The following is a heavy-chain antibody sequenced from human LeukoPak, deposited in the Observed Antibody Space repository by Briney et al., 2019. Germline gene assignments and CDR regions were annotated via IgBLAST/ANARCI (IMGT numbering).Heavy chain of an antibody. CDR3: ARGTYYYDSSGYYFDY. J-gene: IGHJ4*02. Sequence: SETLSLTCAVSGGSISSGGYSWSWIRQPPGKGLEWIGYIYHSGSTYYNPSLKSRVTISVDRSKNQFSLKLSSVTAADAAVYYCARGTYYYDSSGYYFDYWGQGTLVTVSS. CDR2: IYHSGST. CDR1: GGSISSGGYS. V-gene: IGHV4-30-2*01. D-gene: IGHD3-22*01.